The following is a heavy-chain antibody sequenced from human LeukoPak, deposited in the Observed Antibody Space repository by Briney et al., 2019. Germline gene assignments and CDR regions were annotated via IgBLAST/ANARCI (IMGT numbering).Heavy chain of an antibody. CDR2: ISYDGSNK. V-gene: IGHV3-30-3*01. J-gene: IGHJ6*02. CDR1: GFTFSSYA. Sequence: GGSLRLSCAASGFTFSSYAMHWVRQAPGKGLEWVAVISYDGSNKYYADSVKGRFTISRDNSKNTLYLQMNSLRAEDTAVYYCARGGSGYALYGYYYCGMDVWGQGTTVTVSS. D-gene: IGHD3-9*01. CDR3: ARGGSGYALYGYYYCGMDV.